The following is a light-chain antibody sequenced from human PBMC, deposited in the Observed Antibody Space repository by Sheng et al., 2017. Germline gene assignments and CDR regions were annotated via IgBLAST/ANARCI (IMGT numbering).Light chain of an antibody. V-gene: IGLV2-14*01. CDR1: SSDIGGYNC. CDR3: SSYTSSSPWV. Sequence: QSALTQPASVSGSPGQSITISCTGTSSDIGGYNCVSWYQQHPGKAPKLMIYDVTKRPSGVSDRFSGSKSDNTASLTISGLQAEDEADYYCSSYTSSSPWVFGGGTKLTVL. J-gene: IGLJ3*02. CDR2: DVT.